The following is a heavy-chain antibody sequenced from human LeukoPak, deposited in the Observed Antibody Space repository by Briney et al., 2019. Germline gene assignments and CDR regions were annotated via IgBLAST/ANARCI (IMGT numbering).Heavy chain of an antibody. Sequence: SGTLSLTCTVSGGSISSYYWSWIRQPPGKGLEWIAYIYYSGSTNYNPSLKSRVTISVDTSKNQFSLKLSSVTAADTAVYYCARSIAARANKDWFDPWGQGTLVTVSS. D-gene: IGHD6-6*01. CDR3: ARSIAARANKDWFDP. CDR2: IYYSGST. CDR1: GGSISSYY. J-gene: IGHJ5*02. V-gene: IGHV4-59*08.